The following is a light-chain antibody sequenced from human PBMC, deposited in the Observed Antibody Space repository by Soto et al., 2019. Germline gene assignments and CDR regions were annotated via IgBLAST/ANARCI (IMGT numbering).Light chain of an antibody. V-gene: IGKV1-5*03. Sequence: DIQMTQSPSTLSASVGDRVTITCRASQNINTWLAWYQQKPGEAPKLLIYKASGLESGVPSRFSGSGSGTEFTLTISSLQPDDFVTYYCQQYNTYSRTFGQGTKVEIK. CDR3: QQYNTYSRT. CDR2: KAS. J-gene: IGKJ1*01. CDR1: QNINTW.